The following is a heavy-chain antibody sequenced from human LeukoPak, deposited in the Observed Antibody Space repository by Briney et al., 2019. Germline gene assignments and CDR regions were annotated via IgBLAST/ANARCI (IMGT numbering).Heavy chain of an antibody. D-gene: IGHD1-14*01. V-gene: IGHV3-23*01. Sequence: PGGSLRLSCAASGFTFPSYAMNWVRQAPGKGLEWVSGIGAGGGRTKIADSVKGRFTISRDNSKNTLFLQMDSLRPDGTAIYYCARADGDHLFYYYMDVWGKGTTVTVSS. CDR2: IGAGGGRT. J-gene: IGHJ6*03. CDR3: ARADGDHLFYYYMDV. CDR1: GFTFPSYA.